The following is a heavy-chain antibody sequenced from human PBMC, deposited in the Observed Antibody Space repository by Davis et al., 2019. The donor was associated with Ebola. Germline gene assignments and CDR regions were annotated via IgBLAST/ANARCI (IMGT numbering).Heavy chain of an antibody. CDR3: ARDGRYCSSTSCQHYYYYYMDV. Sequence: SVKVSCKASGGTLSSYAISWVRQAPGQGLEWMGGIIPIFGTANYAQKFQGRVTITADESTSTAYMELSSLRSEDTAVYYCARDGRYCSSTSCQHYYYYYMDVWGKGTTVTVSS. D-gene: IGHD2-2*01. CDR2: IIPIFGTA. J-gene: IGHJ6*03. CDR1: GGTLSSYA. V-gene: IGHV1-69*13.